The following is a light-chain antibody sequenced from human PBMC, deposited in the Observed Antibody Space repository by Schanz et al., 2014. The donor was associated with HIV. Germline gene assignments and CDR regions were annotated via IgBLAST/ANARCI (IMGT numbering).Light chain of an antibody. CDR1: SSDIGGNT. CDR2: SSN. Sequence: QSVLTQPPSASGTPGQRVTISCSGSSSDIGGNTVNWYQQLPGTAPRLLIYSSNQRPSGVPDRFSDSKSGTSASLAISGLQSEDESDFFCATWDDSLDGWVFGGGTKLTVL. V-gene: IGLV1-44*01. CDR3: ATWDDSLDGWV. J-gene: IGLJ3*02.